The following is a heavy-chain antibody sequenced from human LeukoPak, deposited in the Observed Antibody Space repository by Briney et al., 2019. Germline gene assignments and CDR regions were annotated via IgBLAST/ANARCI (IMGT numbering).Heavy chain of an antibody. CDR1: GITFSNYA. J-gene: IGHJ4*02. CDR3: VKDRWVDH. D-gene: IGHD6-13*01. Sequence: PGGSLRLSCVASGITFSNYAVSWVRQAPEKGLDWVSVISGSAHKIRYADSVKGRFTISRDNSENTLYLQMSSLRPEDTAVYYCVKDRWVDHWGQGTLVTVSS. V-gene: IGHV3-23*01. CDR2: ISGSAHKI.